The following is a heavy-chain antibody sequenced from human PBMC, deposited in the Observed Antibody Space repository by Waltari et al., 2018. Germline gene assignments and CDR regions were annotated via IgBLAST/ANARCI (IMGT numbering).Heavy chain of an antibody. D-gene: IGHD5-18*01. V-gene: IGHV3-53*02. CDR2: IYSGGST. CDR1: GLTVSSDF. CDR3: AREGVDTANDY. Sequence: EVRLVETGGGLIQPGGSRRLSCAASGLTVSSDFMSWVRQAPGKGLECVSVIYSGGSTYYADSVKGLFTISRDNSKNTVYLQMNSLRVEDTAVYYCAREGVDTANDYWGQGTLVTVSS. J-gene: IGHJ4*02.